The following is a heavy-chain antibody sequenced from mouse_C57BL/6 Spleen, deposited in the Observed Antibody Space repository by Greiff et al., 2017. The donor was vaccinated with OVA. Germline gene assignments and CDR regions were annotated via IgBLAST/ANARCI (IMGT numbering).Heavy chain of an antibody. CDR3: ARPGDGYDAMDY. CDR2: INPNNGGT. J-gene: IGHJ4*01. D-gene: IGHD2-3*01. CDR1: GYTFTDYN. V-gene: IGHV1-18*01. Sequence: EVQLQQSGPELVKPGASVKIPCKASGYTFTDYNMDWVKQSHGKSLKWIGDINPNNGGTIYNQKFKGKATLTVDKSSSTAYMELRSLTSEDTAVYYCARPGDGYDAMDYWGQGTSVTVSS.